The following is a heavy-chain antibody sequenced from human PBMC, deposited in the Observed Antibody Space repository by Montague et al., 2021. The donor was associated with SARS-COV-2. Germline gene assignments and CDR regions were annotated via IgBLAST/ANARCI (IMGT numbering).Heavy chain of an antibody. V-gene: IGHV4-34*01. D-gene: IGHD3-9*01. CDR1: RGSFSNYY. CDR3: ARGRPVQGSFRHFDSISSGALDI. CDR2: INQGGAP. Sequence: SETLSLTCAVSRGSFSNYYWTWIRQSPGKGLEWIGEINQGGAPNYTPSLKSRVTISLDTSKKQISLKSNSVTVANTAVFFCARGRPVQGSFRHFDSISSGALDIGGQGSLVIVSS. J-gene: IGHJ3*02.